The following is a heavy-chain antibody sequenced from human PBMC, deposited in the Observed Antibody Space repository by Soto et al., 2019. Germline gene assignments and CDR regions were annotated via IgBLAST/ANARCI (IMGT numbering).Heavy chain of an antibody. CDR2: IIPIFGTA. V-gene: IGHV1-69*01. Sequence: QVQLVQSGAEVKKPGSSVKVSCKASGGTFSSYSINWVRQAPGQGLEWMGEIIPIFGTANYAQKFQGRVTIPADESTSTAYMELSRLRSEDTAVYCFARAGGRHSGGIDDWGQGTRVTVPS. CDR3: ARAGGRHSGGIDD. CDR1: GGTFSSYS. J-gene: IGHJ4*02. D-gene: IGHD2-15*01.